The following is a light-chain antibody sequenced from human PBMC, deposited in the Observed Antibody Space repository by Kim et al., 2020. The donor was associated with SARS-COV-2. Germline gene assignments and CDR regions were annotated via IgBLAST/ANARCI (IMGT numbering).Light chain of an antibody. J-gene: IGKJ4*01. V-gene: IGKV4-1*01. CDR1: QSVLFSSNNKNY. Sequence: ATSNCKSSQSVLFSSNNKNYLAWYQQKPGQPPKLLIYWASTRESGVPDRFSGSGSGTDFTLTISSLQAEDVAVYYCQEYYSNPLTFGGGTKVDIK. CDR3: QEYYSNPLT. CDR2: WAS.